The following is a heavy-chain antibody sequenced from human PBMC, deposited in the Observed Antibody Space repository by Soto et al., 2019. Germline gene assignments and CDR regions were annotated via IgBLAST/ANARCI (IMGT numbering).Heavy chain of an antibody. V-gene: IGHV3-23*01. CDR1: GFTFSNYA. CDR2: ITGSGGDT. CDR3: ANGSSSSRPYYFDY. D-gene: IGHD2-2*01. J-gene: IGHJ4*02. Sequence: PGGSLRLSCAASGFTFSNYAMSWVRQSPGKGLEWVSAITGSGGDTYHADSVKGRFTISRDNTKNTLYLQMNSLKAEDTAVFYFANGSSSSRPYYFDYWGQGALVTVSS.